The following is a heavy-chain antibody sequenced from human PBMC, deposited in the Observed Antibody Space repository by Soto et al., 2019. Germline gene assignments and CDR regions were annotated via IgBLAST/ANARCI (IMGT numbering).Heavy chain of an antibody. V-gene: IGHV3-23*01. CDR2: LYGNGGGI. Sequence: GGSLRLSCAGSGFTFSSYAMIWFRQVPGKGLEWVSGLYGNGGGIHYADSVKGRFTISRDNSAYSVYLQMNNLRVEDTAIYYCAKDAVSGDGVWLAHDWGQGTVVTVSS. J-gene: IGHJ4*02. D-gene: IGHD4-17*01. CDR1: GFTFSSYA. CDR3: AKDAVSGDGVWLAHD.